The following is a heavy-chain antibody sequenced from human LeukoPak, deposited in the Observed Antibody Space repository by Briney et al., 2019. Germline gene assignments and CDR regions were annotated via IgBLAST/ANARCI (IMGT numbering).Heavy chain of an antibody. CDR3: AKGPLWFGELLYFDY. J-gene: IGHJ4*02. V-gene: IGHV3-23*01. Sequence: GGSLRLSCAASGFTFSSYAMSWVRQAPGKGLEWVSAISGSGGSTYYADSVKGRFTISRDNSKNTLYLQMNSLRAEDTAVYYCAKGPLWFGELLYFDYWGQGTLVTVSS. CDR1: GFTFSSYA. CDR2: ISGSGGST. D-gene: IGHD3-10*01.